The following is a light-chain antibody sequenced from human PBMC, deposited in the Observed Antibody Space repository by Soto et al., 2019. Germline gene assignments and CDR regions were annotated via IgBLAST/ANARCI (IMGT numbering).Light chain of an antibody. CDR2: DAS. V-gene: IGKV1-12*01. Sequence: DIQMTQSPSTLSASVGDTVTVTCRASQSVSGWLAWYQQKLGKAPKLLIFDASSLQSGVPSRFSGSGSGTDFTLTISSLQPEDFATYYCQQANSFPLTFGGGTKVDIK. CDR3: QQANSFPLT. CDR1: QSVSGW. J-gene: IGKJ4*01.